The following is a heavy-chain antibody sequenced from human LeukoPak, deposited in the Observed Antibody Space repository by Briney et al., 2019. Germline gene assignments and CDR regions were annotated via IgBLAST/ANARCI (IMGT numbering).Heavy chain of an antibody. CDR1: GYTFTGHL. V-gene: IGHV1-2*02. D-gene: IGHD2-15*01. CDR3: ARDLGYCSGGSCYASNWFDP. Sequence: ASVKVSCKASGYTFTGHLMHWVRQAPGQGLEWMGWINPNSGGTNYAQKFQGRVTMTRDTSISTAYMELSRLRSDDTAVYYCARDLGYCSGGSCYASNWFDPWGQGTLVTVSS. J-gene: IGHJ5*02. CDR2: INPNSGGT.